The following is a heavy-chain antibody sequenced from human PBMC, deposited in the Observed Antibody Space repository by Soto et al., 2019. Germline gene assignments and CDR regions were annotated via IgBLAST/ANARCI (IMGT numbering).Heavy chain of an antibody. CDR2: IDTAGAT. CDR3: ARADFVSKLYGSGSPYSYYGMAV. Sequence: GGSLRLSCAASGFTFSTYDMHWIRQTTGKRLEWVSGIDTAGATYYPGSVKGRFAISRENAKNSLYLQMNSLTAGDTAVYYCARADFVSKLYGSGSPYSYYGMAVWGQGTTVTVSS. J-gene: IGHJ6*02. V-gene: IGHV3-13*04. D-gene: IGHD3-10*01. CDR1: GFTFSTYD.